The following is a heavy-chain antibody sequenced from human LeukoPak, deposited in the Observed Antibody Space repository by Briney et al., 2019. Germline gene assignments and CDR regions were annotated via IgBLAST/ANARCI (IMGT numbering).Heavy chain of an antibody. CDR3: ARGPYSYDSSGAFDI. Sequence: SETLSLTCAVYGGSFSGYYWSWIRQPPGKGLEWIGYIYYSGSTNYNPSLKSRVTISVDTSKNQFSLKLSSVTAADTAVYYCARGPYSYDSSGAFDIWGQGTMVTVSS. D-gene: IGHD3-22*01. V-gene: IGHV4-59*01. J-gene: IGHJ3*02. CDR1: GGSFSGYY. CDR2: IYYSGST.